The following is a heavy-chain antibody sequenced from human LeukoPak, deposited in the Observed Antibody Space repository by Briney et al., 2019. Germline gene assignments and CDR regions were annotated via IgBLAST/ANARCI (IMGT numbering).Heavy chain of an antibody. CDR2: TGGKYIET. Sequence: GGSLRLSCTASGFIFSTYSMSWVRQAPGKGLEWVSSTGGKYIETFYAESVQGRFTISRDNSKNTLYLQLNNLRAEDTATYYCAKDYGPGIVGTMGAYWGQGTLVTVSS. CDR3: AKDYGPGIVGTMGAY. D-gene: IGHD1-26*01. CDR1: GFIFSTYS. J-gene: IGHJ4*02. V-gene: IGHV3-23*01.